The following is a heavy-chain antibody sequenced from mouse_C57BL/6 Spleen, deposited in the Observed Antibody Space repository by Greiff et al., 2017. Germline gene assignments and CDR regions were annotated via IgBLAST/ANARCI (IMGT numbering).Heavy chain of an antibody. Sequence: QVQLQQSGAELVRPGTSVKLSCKASGYTFTSYWMHWVKQRPGQGLEWIGVIDPSDSYTNYNQKFKGKATLTVDTSSSTAYMQLSSLTSEDSAVYYCARSEVTFAYWGQGTLVTVSA. CDR3: ARSEVTFAY. CDR1: GYTFTSYW. J-gene: IGHJ3*01. D-gene: IGHD2-1*01. CDR2: IDPSDSYT. V-gene: IGHV1-59*01.